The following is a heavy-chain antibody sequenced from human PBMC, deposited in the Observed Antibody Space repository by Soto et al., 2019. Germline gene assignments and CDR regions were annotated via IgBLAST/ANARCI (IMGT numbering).Heavy chain of an antibody. V-gene: IGHV3-23*01. CDR3: AKATYSSSPEFDY. D-gene: IGHD6-6*01. Sequence: EVQLWESGGGLVQPGGSLRLSCAASGFIFNNYAMTWVRQGPGKGLEWVSAISANGGGTYYTDSVKGRFTISRDNSKNMLYLQMNSLRAEDTAIYYCAKATYSSSPEFDYWGQGALVTVSS. CDR2: ISANGGGT. J-gene: IGHJ4*02. CDR1: GFIFNNYA.